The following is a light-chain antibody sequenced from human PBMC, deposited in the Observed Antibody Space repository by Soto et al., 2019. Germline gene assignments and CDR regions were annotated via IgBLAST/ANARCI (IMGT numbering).Light chain of an antibody. V-gene: IGKV4-1*01. CDR1: QSALFTSTNRNY. Sequence: DIVMTQSPDSLAVSLGETATINCKSSQSALFTSTNRNYLAWYQQKAGQPPKLLIYWASTREFGVPDRFSGSGSGTEFTLTISSLQAEDVAVYYCQQYYSTPWTFGQGTKVEIK. CDR3: QQYYSTPWT. CDR2: WAS. J-gene: IGKJ1*01.